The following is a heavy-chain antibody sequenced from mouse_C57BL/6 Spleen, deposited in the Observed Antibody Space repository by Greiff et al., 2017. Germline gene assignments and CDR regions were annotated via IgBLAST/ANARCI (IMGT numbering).Heavy chain of an antibody. CDR3: APYYKDAMDY. V-gene: IGHV1-69*01. D-gene: IGHD2-12*01. J-gene: IGHJ4*01. CDR1: GYTFTSYW. Sequence: VQLQQSGAELVMPGASVKLSCKASGYTFTSYWMHWVKQRPGQGLEWIGEIDPSDSYTNYNQKFKGKSTLTVDKSSSTAYMQLSSLTSEDSAVYYCAPYYKDAMDYWGQGTSVTVSS. CDR2: IDPSDSYT.